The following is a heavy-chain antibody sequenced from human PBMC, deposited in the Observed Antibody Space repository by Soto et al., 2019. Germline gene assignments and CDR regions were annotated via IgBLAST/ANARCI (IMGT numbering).Heavy chain of an antibody. V-gene: IGHV3-23*01. CDR2: ISGSGGST. CDR1: GLTFSSYA. J-gene: IGHJ4*02. D-gene: IGHD3-22*01. Sequence: GGSLRLSCAASGLTFSSYAMSWVRQAPGKGLEWVSAISGSGGSTYYADSVKGRFTISRDNSKNTLYLQMNSLRAEDTAVYYCAKDGYYYDSSGYEIDYWGQGTLVTVSS. CDR3: AKDGYYYDSSGYEIDY.